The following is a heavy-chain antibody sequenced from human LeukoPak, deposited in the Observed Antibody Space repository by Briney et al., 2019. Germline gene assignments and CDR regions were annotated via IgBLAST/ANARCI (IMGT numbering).Heavy chain of an antibody. CDR2: INNSGGST. D-gene: IGHD3-10*01. J-gene: IGHJ6*02. V-gene: IGHV3-23*01. CDR3: AKRSRRLTLVRGVPREDV. CDR1: GFTLNNYA. Sequence: PGGSLRLSCAASGFTLNNYAMSWVRQAPGKGLEWVSIINNSGGSTYYADSVKGRFTISRDLSKNTLYLQMNSLRAEDTAVYYCAKRSRRLTLVRGVPREDVWGQGTTVTVSS.